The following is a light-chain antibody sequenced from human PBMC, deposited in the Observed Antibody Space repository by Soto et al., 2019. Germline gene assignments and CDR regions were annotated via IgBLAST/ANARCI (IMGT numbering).Light chain of an antibody. V-gene: IGKV3-11*01. J-gene: IGKJ5*01. CDR2: DAS. Sequence: EIVLTQSPATLSLSPGERDTLSCRTSQSVSSYFAWYQQKPGRAPRLLIYDASNRATGIPARFIGSGSGTDFTLTISSLEPEDFAVYYCQQRSNWPITFGQGTRLRLN. CDR1: QSVSSY. CDR3: QQRSNWPIT.